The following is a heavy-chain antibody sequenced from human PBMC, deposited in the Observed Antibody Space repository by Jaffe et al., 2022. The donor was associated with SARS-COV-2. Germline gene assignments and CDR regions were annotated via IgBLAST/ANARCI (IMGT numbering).Heavy chain of an antibody. CDR1: GGSISSGSYY. CDR2: IYTTGST. V-gene: IGHV4-61*02. CDR3: ARGTPYDFWGGSPNYYFDY. Sequence: QVQLQESGPGLVKPSQTLSLTCTVSGGSISSGSYYWSWIRQPAGKGLEWIGRIYTTGSTNYNPSLKSRVTISVDMSKNQFSLKLSSVTAADTAVYYCARGTPYDFWGGSPNYYFDYWGRGTLVTVSS. D-gene: IGHD3-3*01. J-gene: IGHJ4*02.